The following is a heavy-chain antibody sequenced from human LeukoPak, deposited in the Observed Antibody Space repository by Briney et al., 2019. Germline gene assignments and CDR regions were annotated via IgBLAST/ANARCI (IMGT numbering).Heavy chain of an antibody. D-gene: IGHD5-18*01. CDR1: RFTFSTYG. Sequence: GGSLRLSCAASRFTFSTYGMSWVRQAPGKGLEWVSAISDSGAYTYYADSVKGRFTISRDNSKNTLYLQMNSLRAEDTAVFYRATLPNYSYGHPYYFDYWGQGTLVTVSS. CDR2: ISDSGAYT. CDR3: ATLPNYSYGHPYYFDY. J-gene: IGHJ4*02. V-gene: IGHV3-23*01.